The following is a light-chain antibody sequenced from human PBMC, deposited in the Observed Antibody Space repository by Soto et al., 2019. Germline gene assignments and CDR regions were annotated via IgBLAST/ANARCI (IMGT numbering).Light chain of an antibody. CDR3: QQNYGVPYT. Sequence: QLTQSPSLLSASVGDRVTITCRASPSIGGYLNWYQHKPGKAPKLLIFSADTLENGVPSRFSGSGFNKEFSLTISSLQPEDFATYYCQQNYGVPYTFGQGTRVEIK. V-gene: IGKV1-39*01. CDR1: PSIGGY. CDR2: SAD. J-gene: IGKJ2*01.